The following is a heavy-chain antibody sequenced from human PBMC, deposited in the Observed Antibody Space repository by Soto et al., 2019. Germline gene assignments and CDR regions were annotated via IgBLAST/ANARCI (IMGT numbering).Heavy chain of an antibody. CDR3: ARAGIAAAGPYYFDY. J-gene: IGHJ4*02. CDR2: INAGNGNT. V-gene: IGHV1-3*01. CDR1: GYTFTSYA. Sequence: ASVKVSCKASGYTFTSYAMHWVRQAPGQRLEWMGWINAGNGNTGYAQKFQGRVTMTRNTSISTAYMELSSLRSEDTAVYYCARAGIAAAGPYYFDYWGQGTLVTVSS. D-gene: IGHD6-13*01.